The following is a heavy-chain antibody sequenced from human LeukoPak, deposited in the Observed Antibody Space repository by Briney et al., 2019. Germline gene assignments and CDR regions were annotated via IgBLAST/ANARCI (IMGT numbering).Heavy chain of an antibody. CDR3: TTFGKKWELLRIDY. D-gene: IGHD1-26*01. V-gene: IGHV3-15*01. CDR2: IKSKTDGGTT. CDR1: GFTFSNAW. Sequence: PGGSLRLSCAASGFTFSNAWMSWVRQAPGKGLEWVGRIKSKTDGGTTDYAAPVKGRFTISRDDSKNTLYLQMNSLKTEDTAVYYCTTFGKKWELLRIDYWGQGTLVTVSS. J-gene: IGHJ4*02.